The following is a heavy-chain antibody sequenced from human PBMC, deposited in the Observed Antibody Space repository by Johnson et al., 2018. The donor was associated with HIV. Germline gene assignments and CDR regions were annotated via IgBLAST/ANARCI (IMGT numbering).Heavy chain of an antibody. CDR1: GFTFSSYS. J-gene: IGHJ3*02. Sequence: VQLVESGGGLVQPGGSLRLSCAASGFTFSSYSMNWVRQAPGKGLEWVSYISSSGSTIYYADSVKGRFTISRDNAKNSLYLQMNSLKTEDTAVYYCTTDRDSRSAFDIWGQGTMVTVSS. D-gene: IGHD3-22*01. CDR3: TTDRDSRSAFDI. CDR2: ISSSGSTI. V-gene: IGHV3-48*04.